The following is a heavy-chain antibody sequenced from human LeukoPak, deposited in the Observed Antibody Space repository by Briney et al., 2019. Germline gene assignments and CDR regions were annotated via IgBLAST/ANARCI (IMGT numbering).Heavy chain of an antibody. CDR1: GFTFSRYE. V-gene: IGHV3-48*03. CDR2: ISSSGSTI. CDR3: ARDQYDILTGSDY. Sequence: GGSLRLSCAASGFTFSRYEMNWVGQAPGNGPARVSYISSSGSTIYYADSVKGRFTISRDNAKNSLYLQMNSLRAEDTAVYYCARDQYDILTGSDYWGQGTLVTVSS. J-gene: IGHJ4*02. D-gene: IGHD3-9*01.